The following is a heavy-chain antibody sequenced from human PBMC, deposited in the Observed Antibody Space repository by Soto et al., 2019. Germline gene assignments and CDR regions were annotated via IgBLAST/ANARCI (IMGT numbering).Heavy chain of an antibody. CDR1: GVTISTYY. CDR2: NYNSGTT. J-gene: IGHJ4*02. V-gene: IGHV4-59*01. CDR3: VREAYIGYGHAIDH. Sequence: SQTLSLTCAVSGVTISTYYWSWILQPPGKGLEWIGYNYNSGTTNYNPSLKSRVTISVDTSKNQFSLRLTSVTAADTAIYYRVREAYIGYGHAIDHWGQGILVTVSS. D-gene: IGHD5-12*01.